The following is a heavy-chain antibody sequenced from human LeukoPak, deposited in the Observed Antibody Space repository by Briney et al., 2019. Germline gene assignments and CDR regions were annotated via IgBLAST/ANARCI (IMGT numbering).Heavy chain of an antibody. V-gene: IGHV3-21*01. Sequence: PGGSLRLSRAASGFTFSSYSMNWVRQAPGKGLEWVSSISSSSSYIYYADSVKGRFTISRDNAKNSLYPQMNSLRAEDTAVYYCARDLSAIDYWGQGTLVTVSS. J-gene: IGHJ4*02. CDR2: ISSSSSYI. CDR3: ARDLSAIDY. CDR1: GFTFSSYS.